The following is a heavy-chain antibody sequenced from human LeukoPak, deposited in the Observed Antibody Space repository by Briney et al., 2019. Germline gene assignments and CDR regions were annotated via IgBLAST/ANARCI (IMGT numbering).Heavy chain of an antibody. CDR1: GYTFTSYD. CDR3: ARSPYYYGSGSYPD. D-gene: IGHD3-10*01. V-gene: IGHV1-8*01. Sequence: ASVRVSCKASGYTFTSYDINWVRQATGQGLEWMGWMNPNSGNTGYAQKFQGRVTMTRNTSISTAYMELSSLRSEDTAVYYCARSPYYYGSGSYPDWGQGTLVTVSS. CDR2: MNPNSGNT. J-gene: IGHJ4*02.